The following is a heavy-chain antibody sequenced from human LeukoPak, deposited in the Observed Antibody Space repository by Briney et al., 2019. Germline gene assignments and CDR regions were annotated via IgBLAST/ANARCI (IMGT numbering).Heavy chain of an antibody. V-gene: IGHV4-39*07. CDR2: IYYSGST. Sequence: SETLSLTCTLSGGPISSSRYYWGWIRQPPGKGLEWLGSIYYSGSTYNNPSLKSRVTISVDTSKNQFSLKLSSVTAADTAVYYCARFNSGSYQHYFDYWGQGTLVTASS. J-gene: IGHJ4*02. D-gene: IGHD1-26*01. CDR1: GGPISSSRYY. CDR3: ARFNSGSYQHYFDY.